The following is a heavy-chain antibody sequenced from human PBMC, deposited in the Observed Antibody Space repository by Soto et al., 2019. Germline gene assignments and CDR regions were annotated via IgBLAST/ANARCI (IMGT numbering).Heavy chain of an antibody. D-gene: IGHD6-19*01. Sequence: QERLVQSGAELRRPGASVKISCRASGYNFPSFNVNWVRQASGQGPEWLGWMNPATGNAAFARDFQGRVTLPRDLSTDTAYLELGGLSSGDTAIYYCARAVGIAVTGLDLWGPGTFVTVS. CDR2: MNPATGNA. J-gene: IGHJ5*02. CDR3: ARAVGIAVTGLDL. CDR1: GYNFPSFN. V-gene: IGHV1-8*01.